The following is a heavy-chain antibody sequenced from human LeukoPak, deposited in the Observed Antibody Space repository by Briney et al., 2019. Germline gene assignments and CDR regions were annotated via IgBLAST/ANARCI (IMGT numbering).Heavy chain of an antibody. CDR3: AKDPGVVPAHYFDY. CDR1: GFTFSSYA. V-gene: IGHV3-23*01. D-gene: IGHD2-2*01. Sequence: GGSLRLSCASSGFTFSSYAMNWVRQASGKGLEWVSATGSTGVSTFYADSVKGRFTVSRDNSKNTLSLQMNSLRAEDTAVYYCAKDPGVVPAHYFDYWGQGILVTVSS. J-gene: IGHJ4*02. CDR2: TGSTGVST.